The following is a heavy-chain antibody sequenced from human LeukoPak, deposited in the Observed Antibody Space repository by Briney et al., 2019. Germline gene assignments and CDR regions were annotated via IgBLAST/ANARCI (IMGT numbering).Heavy chain of an antibody. V-gene: IGHV3-20*04. CDR2: INWNGGNT. D-gene: IGHD1-7*01. Sequence: PSETLSLTCVVSGASIISSNWCSWVRQPPGKGLEWVSGINWNGGNTGYADSVKGRFTISRDNAKNSLYLQMNGLRAEDTAAYYCARGATDTTRWFDPWGQGTLVTVSS. CDR1: GASIISSN. CDR3: ARGATDTTRWFDP. J-gene: IGHJ5*02.